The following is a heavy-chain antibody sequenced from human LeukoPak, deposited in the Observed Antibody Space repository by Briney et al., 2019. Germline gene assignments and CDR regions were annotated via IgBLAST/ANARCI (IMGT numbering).Heavy chain of an antibody. Sequence: APVKVSCKASGYTFTGYYMHWVRQAPGQGLEWMGWINPNSGGTNYAQKFQGRVTMTRDTSISTAYMELSRLRSDDTAVYYCARTYYYGSGSYSFDYWGQGTLLTVSS. CDR3: ARTYYYGSGSYSFDY. D-gene: IGHD3-10*01. V-gene: IGHV1-2*02. CDR1: GYTFTGYY. J-gene: IGHJ4*02. CDR2: INPNSGGT.